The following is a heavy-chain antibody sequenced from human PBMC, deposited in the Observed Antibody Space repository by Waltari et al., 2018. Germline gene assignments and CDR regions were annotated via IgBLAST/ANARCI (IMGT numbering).Heavy chain of an antibody. Sequence: QVQLQQWGAGLLNPSETLSLTCGVNGGTFSDYYWTWIRQPPGKGLAGIGEIDHSGRTTYNPSLKSRVTISVQMSKNRFSRKLTALTAADTAVYYCARGAPYHYGSGRKYYMDVWDKGTTVTVSS. D-gene: IGHD3-10*01. V-gene: IGHV4-34*01. J-gene: IGHJ6*03. CDR1: GGTFSDYY. CDR3: ARGAPYHYGSGRKYYMDV. CDR2: IDHSGRT.